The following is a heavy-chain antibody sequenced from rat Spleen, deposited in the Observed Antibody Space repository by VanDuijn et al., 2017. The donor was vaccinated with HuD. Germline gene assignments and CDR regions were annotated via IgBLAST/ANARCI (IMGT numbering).Heavy chain of an antibody. CDR3: SIDRRYYDDSYVMDA. CDR1: GFTFKNYW. D-gene: IGHD1-12*02. J-gene: IGHJ4*01. Sequence: EVQLVESGGGLVQPGRSLKLSCVASGFTFKNYWMTWIRQAPGKGLEWVASIINTGGSTYYPDSVKGRFTISRDNAKSSLYLQMDSLRSEDTATYYCSIDRRYYDDSYVMDAWGQGASVTVSS. V-gene: IGHV5-31*01. CDR2: IINTGGST.